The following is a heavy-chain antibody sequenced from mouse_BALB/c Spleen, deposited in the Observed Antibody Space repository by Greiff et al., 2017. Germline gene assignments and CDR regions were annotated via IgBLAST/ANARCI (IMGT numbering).Heavy chain of an antibody. CDR1: GFTFSSYA. Sequence: EVKLVESGGGLVKPGGSLKLSCAASGFTFSSYAMSWVRQTPEKRLEWVATISSGGSYTYYPDSVKGRFTISRDNAKNTLYLQMSSLRSEGTAMYYCARHDYVFDYWGQGTTLTVSS. CDR3: ARHDYVFDY. J-gene: IGHJ2*01. V-gene: IGHV5-9-3*01. CDR2: ISSGGSYT. D-gene: IGHD2-4*01.